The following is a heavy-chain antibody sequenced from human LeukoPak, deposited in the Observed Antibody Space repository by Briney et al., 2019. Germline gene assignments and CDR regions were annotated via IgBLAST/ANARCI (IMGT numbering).Heavy chain of an antibody. V-gene: IGHV3-30*04. CDR2: ISYDGSNI. D-gene: IGHD3-10*01. J-gene: IGHJ4*02. CDR3: ASSLWFGELLFDIDY. Sequence: GGSLRLSCAASGFTFSSYAMHWVRQAPGKGLEWVAVISYDGSNIYYADSVKGRFTISRDNSKNTLYLQMNSLRAEDTAVYSCASSLWFGELLFDIDYWGQGTLVTVSS. CDR1: GFTFSSYA.